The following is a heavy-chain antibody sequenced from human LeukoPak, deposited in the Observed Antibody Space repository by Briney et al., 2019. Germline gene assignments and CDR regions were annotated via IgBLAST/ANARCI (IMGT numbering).Heavy chain of an antibody. J-gene: IGHJ5*02. D-gene: IGHD2-15*01. CDR1: GYTFTSYG. CDR2: ISAYNGNT. CDR3: ARDHCSGGSCYPPNWFDP. Sequence: ASVKVSCKASGYTFTSYGIRWVRQAPGQGLEWMGWISAYNGNTNYAQKLQGRVTMTTDTSTSTAYMELRSLRSDDTAVYYCARDHCSGGSCYPPNWFDPWGQGTLVTVSS. V-gene: IGHV1-18*04.